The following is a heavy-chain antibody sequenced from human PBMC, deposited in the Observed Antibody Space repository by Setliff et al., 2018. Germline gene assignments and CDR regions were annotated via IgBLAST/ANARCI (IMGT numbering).Heavy chain of an antibody. CDR2: IHNNGRI. CDR3: ARGLNSVSWTFAY. J-gene: IGHJ4*02. CDR1: SGSISSSY. D-gene: IGHD2-15*01. V-gene: IGHV4-4*08. Sequence: SETLSLTCTVSSGSISSSYWSWIRQPPGKGLEWIAYIHNNGRIKYNPALKSRVTISLDTSKNQFSLKVNSVTAADTAIYYCARGLNSVSWTFAYWGQGSLVTVSS.